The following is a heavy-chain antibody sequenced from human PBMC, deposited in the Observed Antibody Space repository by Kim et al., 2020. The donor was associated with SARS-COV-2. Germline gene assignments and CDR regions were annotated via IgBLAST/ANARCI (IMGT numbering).Heavy chain of an antibody. CDR2: IRSKAYGGTT. CDR1: GFTFGDYA. D-gene: IGHD2-2*01. J-gene: IGHJ6*04. Sequence: GGSLRLSCTASGFTFGDYAMSWVRQAPGKGLEWVGFIRSKAYGGTTEYAASVKGRFTISRDDSKSIAYLQMNSLKTEDTAVYYCTRGAPPLGYCSSTSCPPLMDVWGKGTTVTVSS. CDR3: TRGAPPLGYCSSTSCPPLMDV. V-gene: IGHV3-49*04.